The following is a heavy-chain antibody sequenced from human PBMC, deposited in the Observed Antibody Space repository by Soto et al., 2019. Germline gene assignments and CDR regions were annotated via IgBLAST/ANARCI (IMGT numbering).Heavy chain of an antibody. Sequence: QVQLQESGPGLVKPSQTLSLTCTVSGGSFSGGGYYWSWIRQHPGKGLEWMGYISYSGNTKYKPSLPSRITISVDTSENQFSLRLTSVTAADTAIYFCARTSIFGVVLNAFDIWGQGTLVTVSS. CDR3: ARTSIFGVVLNAFDI. V-gene: IGHV4-31*03. CDR1: GGSFSGGGYY. D-gene: IGHD3-3*01. J-gene: IGHJ3*02. CDR2: ISYSGNT.